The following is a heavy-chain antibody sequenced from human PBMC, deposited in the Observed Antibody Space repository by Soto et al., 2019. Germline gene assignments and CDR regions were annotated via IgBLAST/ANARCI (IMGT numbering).Heavy chain of an antibody. J-gene: IGHJ6*02. CDR1: GGSINSGDYY. Sequence: QVQLQESGPRLVKSSQTLYLTCTVSGGSINSGDYYWSWIRQSPGKGLEWVGYMYYSGITDYNASLKSRTTMSMDTSKNQFSLKLNSVTAADTAVYFCARWSGVGVAGMDVWGQGTTVTVSS. CDR2: MYYSGIT. V-gene: IGHV4-30-4*01. CDR3: ARWSGVGVAGMDV. D-gene: IGHD3-10*01.